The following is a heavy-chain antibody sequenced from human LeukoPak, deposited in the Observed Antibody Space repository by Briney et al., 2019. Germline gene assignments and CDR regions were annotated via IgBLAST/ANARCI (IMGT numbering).Heavy chain of an antibody. CDR1: GFTFSSYE. V-gene: IGHV3-48*03. J-gene: IGHJ3*02. Sequence: QSGGSLRLSCAASGFTFSSYEMNWVRQAPGKGLEWVSYISSSGSTIYYADSVKGRFTISRDNANNSLYLQMESLRAEDTAVYYCARDQDAFDIWGQGTMVSVSS. CDR3: ARDQDAFDI. CDR2: ISSSGSTI.